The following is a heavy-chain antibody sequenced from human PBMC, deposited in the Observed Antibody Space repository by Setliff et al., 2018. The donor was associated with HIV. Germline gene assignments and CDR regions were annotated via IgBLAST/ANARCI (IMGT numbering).Heavy chain of an antibody. CDR2: INHSGGT. D-gene: IGHD5-18*01. CDR3: ARGNAYPGIQLVDY. Sequence: SETLSLTCAVYGGSFSGYYWSWIRQPPGKGLEWIGEINHSGGTNYNPSLKSRVTISVDTSKNQFSLKLSSVTAADTAVYYCARGNAYPGIQLVDYWGQGTLVTVSS. CDR1: GGSFSGYY. V-gene: IGHV4-34*01. J-gene: IGHJ4*02.